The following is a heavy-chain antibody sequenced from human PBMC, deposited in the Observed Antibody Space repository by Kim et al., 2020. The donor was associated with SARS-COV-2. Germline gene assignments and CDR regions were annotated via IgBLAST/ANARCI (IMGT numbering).Heavy chain of an antibody. D-gene: IGHD3-16*01. V-gene: IGHV4-31*03. CDR3: ARGRRDYNDAFDI. CDR1: GGSISSGGYY. Sequence: SETLSLTCTVSGGSISSGGYYWSWIRQHPGKGLEWIGYIYYSGSTYYNPSLKSRVTISVDTSKNQFSLKLSSVTAADTAVYYCARGRRDYNDAFDIWGQGTMVTVSS. CDR2: IYYSGST. J-gene: IGHJ3*02.